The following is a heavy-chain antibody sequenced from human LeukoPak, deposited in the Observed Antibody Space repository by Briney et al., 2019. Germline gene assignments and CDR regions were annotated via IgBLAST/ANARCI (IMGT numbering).Heavy chain of an antibody. CDR3: VKGFVHPTYYFDY. Sequence: PGGSLRLSCAASGFTFSNYAMMRVRQAPGKRLEWVSSITGSGDGTYYADSVRGRFTISRDNSENTLYLQLNSLRAEDTAVYFCVKGFVHPTYYFDYWGQGTLVTVSS. J-gene: IGHJ4*02. D-gene: IGHD3-10*01. V-gene: IGHV3-23*01. CDR1: GFTFSNYA. CDR2: ITGSGDGT.